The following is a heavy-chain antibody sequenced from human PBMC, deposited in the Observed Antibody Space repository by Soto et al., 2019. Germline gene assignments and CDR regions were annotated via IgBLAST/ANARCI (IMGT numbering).Heavy chain of an antibody. CDR1: VGSISSGDHY. CDR2: IYYSGSS. Sequence: SETLSLTCTVSVGSISSGDHYWMWIRQPPGKGLEWIGYIYYSGSSYYNPSLKSRVTVSLDTSKNQFSLKLNSVTAADTAVYYCASFGVIGEPFEYWGQGTLVTVSS. D-gene: IGHD3-10*01. V-gene: IGHV4-30-4*01. CDR3: ASFGVIGEPFEY. J-gene: IGHJ4*02.